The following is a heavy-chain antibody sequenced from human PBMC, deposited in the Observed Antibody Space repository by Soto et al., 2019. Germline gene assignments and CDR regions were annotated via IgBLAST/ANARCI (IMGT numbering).Heavy chain of an antibody. D-gene: IGHD5-18*01. Sequence: GGSLRLSCAASGFTFSSYSMNWVRQAPGKGLDWVSSISSSSSYIYYADSVKGRFTISRDNAKNSLYLQMNSLRAEDTAVYYCASEGYSYDNWFDPWGQGTLVTVSS. J-gene: IGHJ5*02. CDR2: ISSSSSYI. V-gene: IGHV3-21*01. CDR3: ASEGYSYDNWFDP. CDR1: GFTFSSYS.